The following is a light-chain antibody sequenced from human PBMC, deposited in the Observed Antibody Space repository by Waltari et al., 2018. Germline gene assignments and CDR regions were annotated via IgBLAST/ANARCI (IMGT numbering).Light chain of an antibody. CDR2: DAS. J-gene: IGKJ1*01. V-gene: IGKV1-5*01. Sequence: DIQMTQSPSTLSASVGDRVTINCRASQSISSWLAWYQQKPGKAPKLLIYDASTLESGVPSRFSGSGSGTEFTLTISSLQPDDFATYYCQHHNSYPWTFGQGTKVEIK. CDR3: QHHNSYPWT. CDR1: QSISSW.